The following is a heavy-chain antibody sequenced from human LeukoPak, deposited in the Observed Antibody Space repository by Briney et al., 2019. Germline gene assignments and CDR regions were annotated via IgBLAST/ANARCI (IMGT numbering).Heavy chain of an antibody. CDR1: GYTFTGYY. CDR2: INPNSGGT. V-gene: IGHV1-2*02. J-gene: IGHJ4*02. CDR3: ARDVRLGELSLSYFDY. Sequence: ASVKVSCKASGYTFTGYYMHWVRQAPGQGLEWMGWINPNSGGTNYAQKFQGRVTMTRDTSISTAYMELSRLRSDDTAVYYCARDVRLGELSLSYFDYWGQGTLVTVSS. D-gene: IGHD3-16*02.